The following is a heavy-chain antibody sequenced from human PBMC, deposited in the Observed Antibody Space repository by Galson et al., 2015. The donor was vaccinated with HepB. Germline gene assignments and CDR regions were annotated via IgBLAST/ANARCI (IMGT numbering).Heavy chain of an antibody. D-gene: IGHD3-10*01. CDR2: ISYDGSNK. V-gene: IGHV3-30*04. Sequence: SLRLSCAASGFTFSSYAMHWVRQAPGKGLEWVAVISYDGSNKYYADSVKGRFTISRDNSKNTLYLQMNSLRAEDTAVYYCARDKYYGSGSYYFDYWGQGTLVTVSS. CDR3: ARDKYYGSGSYYFDY. CDR1: GFTFSSYA. J-gene: IGHJ4*02.